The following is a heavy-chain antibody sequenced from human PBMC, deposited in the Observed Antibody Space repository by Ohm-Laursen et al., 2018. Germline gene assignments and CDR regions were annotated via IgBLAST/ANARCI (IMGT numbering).Heavy chain of an antibody. CDR1: GFTFSSCG. V-gene: IGHV3-7*01. CDR2: IKKDGSEK. J-gene: IGHJ4*02. CDR3: ARVLSSRAARLDYFDY. D-gene: IGHD6-6*01. Sequence: GSLRLSCAASGFTFSSCGMNWVRQAPGKGLEWVANIKKDGSEKYYVDSVKGRFTISRDNAKNSLYLQMNSLRAEDTAVYYCARVLSSRAARLDYFDYWGQGTLVTVSS.